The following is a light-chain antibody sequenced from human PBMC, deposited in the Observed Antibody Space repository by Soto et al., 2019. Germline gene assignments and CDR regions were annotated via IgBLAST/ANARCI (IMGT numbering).Light chain of an antibody. J-gene: IGKJ1*01. CDR2: GAS. V-gene: IGKV3-20*01. CDR3: QHYGSSLCT. Sequence: EIVLTQSPGTLSLSPGERATLSCRASQSVSSSYLAWYQQKPGQAPRVLIYGASSRATGIPDRFSGSGSGTDFTLTISRLEPEDFAVYYCQHYGSSLCTFGQGTKVDIK. CDR1: QSVSSSY.